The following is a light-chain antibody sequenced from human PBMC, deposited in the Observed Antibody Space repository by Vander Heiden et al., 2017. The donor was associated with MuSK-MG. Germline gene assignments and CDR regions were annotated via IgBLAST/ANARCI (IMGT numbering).Light chain of an antibody. CDR3: QQSYGSPYT. V-gene: IGKV1-39*01. J-gene: IGKJ2*01. CDR2: LAS. Sequence: IHMTQPPSSLSASVGARVTITCRASQRITTSLNPYQQKAGKAPNLLLFLASTLQSRNRSTYHGSASGTHFTLAISSLQSEDFATYFCQQSYGSPYTFGQGTKVGIK. CDR1: QRITTS.